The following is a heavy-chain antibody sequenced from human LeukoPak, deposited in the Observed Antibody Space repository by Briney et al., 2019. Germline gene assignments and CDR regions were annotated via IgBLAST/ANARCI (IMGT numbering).Heavy chain of an antibody. CDR3: AKDPPSSGWYVTTPYYFDY. CDR2: ISGSGGST. CDR1: GFTFNSYA. V-gene: IGHV3-23*01. D-gene: IGHD6-19*01. Sequence: AGGSLRLSCAASGFTFNSYAMSWVRQAPGKGLEWVSGISGSGGSTYYADSVKGRFTISRDNSKKTLYLQMNSLRAEDTAVYYCAKDPPSSGWYVTTPYYFDYWGQGTLVTVSS. J-gene: IGHJ4*02.